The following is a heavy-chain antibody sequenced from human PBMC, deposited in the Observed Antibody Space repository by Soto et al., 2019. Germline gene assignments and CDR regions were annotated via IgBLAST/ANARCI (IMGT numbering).Heavy chain of an antibody. CDR2: IDPGDSDT. V-gene: IGHV5-51*01. CDR3: ARSRRGAYSSGWYSPSGYYNYGIDV. J-gene: IGHJ6*02. D-gene: IGHD6-19*01. CDR1: VDSFTRYW. Sequence: PVASLKISGKGSVDSFTRYWFCWVRQMPGKGLEWMGIIDPGDSDTRYSPSLQGQVTISADTSISTAYLQWTSLKASDTAMYYCARSRRGAYSSGWYSPSGYYNYGIDVWGQGTKVTVSS.